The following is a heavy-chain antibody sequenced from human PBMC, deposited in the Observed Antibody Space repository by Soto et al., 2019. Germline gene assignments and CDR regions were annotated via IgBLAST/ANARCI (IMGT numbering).Heavy chain of an antibody. V-gene: IGHV3-23*01. CDR3: ARVYGTYYFDY. D-gene: IGHD3-16*01. CDR1: GFTFSDYA. Sequence: QPGGSLRLSCAASGFTFSDYAMRWVRQAPGKGLEWVAAIGKSGFTTYYADSVKGRFTISRDNSKNTLYLQMSSLRAEDTALYYCARVYGTYYFDYWGQGTLVTVSS. J-gene: IGHJ4*02. CDR2: IGKSGFTT.